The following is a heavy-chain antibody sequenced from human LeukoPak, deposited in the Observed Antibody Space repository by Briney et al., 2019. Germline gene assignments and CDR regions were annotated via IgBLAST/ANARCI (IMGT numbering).Heavy chain of an antibody. Sequence: GRSLRLSCAASGFTVSSNYMSWVRQAPGKGLEWVSVIYSGGSTYYADSVKGRFTISRDNSKNTLYLQMNSLRAEDTAVYYCARASRIAVALDAFDIWGQGTMVTVSS. CDR1: GFTVSSNY. D-gene: IGHD6-19*01. J-gene: IGHJ3*02. CDR2: IYSGGST. CDR3: ARASRIAVALDAFDI. V-gene: IGHV3-66*01.